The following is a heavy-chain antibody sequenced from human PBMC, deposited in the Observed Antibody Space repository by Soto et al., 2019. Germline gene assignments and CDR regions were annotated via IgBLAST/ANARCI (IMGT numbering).Heavy chain of an antibody. V-gene: IGHV3-23*01. J-gene: IGHJ1*01. D-gene: IGHD2-2*01. Sequence: EVQLLESGGGLVQPGWSLRRSCAASGITLTDYAMSRFRQAPGKGLEWVSSISGSGGSTYYADTVKGRLTISRYNSKNTRYLQIIGLRAEDTDVYDCATIMIPAATICYWGLGTLVTVSS. CDR1: GITLTDYA. CDR2: ISGSGGST. CDR3: ATIMIPAATICY.